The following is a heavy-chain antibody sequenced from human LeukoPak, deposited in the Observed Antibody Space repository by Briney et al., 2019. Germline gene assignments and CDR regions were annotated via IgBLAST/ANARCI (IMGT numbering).Heavy chain of an antibody. Sequence: GGSLRLSCAASGFTFSSYSMNWLRQAPGKGLEWVSSMSSSSSYIYYADSVKGRFTISRDNAKNSLYLQMNSLRAEDTAVYDCARYFSTYCGGDCYSDDFDYWGQGTLVTVSS. J-gene: IGHJ4*02. V-gene: IGHV3-21*04. CDR1: GFTFSSYS. D-gene: IGHD2-21*02. CDR2: MSSSSSYI. CDR3: ARYFSTYCGGDCYSDDFDY.